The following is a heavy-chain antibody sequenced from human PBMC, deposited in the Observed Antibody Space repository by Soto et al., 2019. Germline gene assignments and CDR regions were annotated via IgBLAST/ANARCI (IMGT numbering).Heavy chain of an antibody. CDR2: MNTNTNTT. J-gene: IGHJ5*02. CDR3: AREVVETSSLWLDP. Sequence: ASVEVSCKASGYTFTNSDINWGRQARGQGLEWIGWMNTNTNTTDSAEVFEGRVSLTWDTSISTAYMQLNSLKIDDTAVYYCAREVVETSSLWLDPWGQGTLVTVSS. CDR1: GYTFTNSD. D-gene: IGHD6-6*01. V-gene: IGHV1-8*01.